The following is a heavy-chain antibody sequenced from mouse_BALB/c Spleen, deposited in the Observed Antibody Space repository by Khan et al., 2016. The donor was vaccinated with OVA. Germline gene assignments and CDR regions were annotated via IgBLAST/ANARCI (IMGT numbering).Heavy chain of an antibody. Sequence: QVHLQQPGAQLARPGASVKMSCKASSYTFTSSTIHWIKQRPGHGLEWLGYINPSCGYTNYNQKFTDKATLTADKSSTTAYMQLISLTSDEAAVNYCERDGDYYRNEGWFAYWGQGTVVTVSA. CDR3: ERDGDYYRNEGWFAY. V-gene: IGHV1-4*01. D-gene: IGHD2-14*01. J-gene: IGHJ3*01. CDR2: INPSCGYT. CDR1: SYTFTSST.